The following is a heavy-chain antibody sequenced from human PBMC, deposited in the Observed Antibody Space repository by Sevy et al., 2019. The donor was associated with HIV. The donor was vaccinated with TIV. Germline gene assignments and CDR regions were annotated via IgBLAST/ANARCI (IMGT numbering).Heavy chain of an antibody. D-gene: IGHD6-19*01. Sequence: SETLSLTCTVSGGSISGNTYYWGWIRQPPEKGLEWIGNVYNGGSTYYNPSLKSRLTLWVDTSRNQFSLKLRSVTAADTAVYYCTRLTNSGWYKIDYWGQGTLVTVSS. CDR3: TRLTNSGWYKIDY. CDR1: GGSISGNTYY. V-gene: IGHV4-39*01. J-gene: IGHJ4*02. CDR2: VYNGGST.